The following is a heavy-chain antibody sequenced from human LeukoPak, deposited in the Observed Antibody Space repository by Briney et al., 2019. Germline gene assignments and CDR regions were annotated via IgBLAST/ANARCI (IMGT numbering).Heavy chain of an antibody. CDR2: ISSSSSYI. CDR1: GFTFSSYS. D-gene: IGHD2-8*01. CDR3: ARDEAHCTNGVCYPDY. J-gene: IGHJ4*02. Sequence: PGGSLRLSCAASGFTFSSYSMNWVRQAPGKGLEWVSSISSSSSYIYYADSVKGRFTISRDNAKNSLYLQMNSLRADDTAVYYCARDEAHCTNGVCYPDYWGQGSLVTVSS. V-gene: IGHV3-21*01.